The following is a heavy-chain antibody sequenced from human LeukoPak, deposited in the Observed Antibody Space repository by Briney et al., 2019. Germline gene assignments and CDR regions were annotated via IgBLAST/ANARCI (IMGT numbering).Heavy chain of an antibody. D-gene: IGHD3-10*01. Sequence: SETLSLTCASYGGSFSGYYWRWIRQPPGKGLEWIGEINHSGSTNYNPSLKSRVTISVDTSKNQFSLKLSSVTAADTAVYYCARVRSYYYGSGSYVDYWGQGTLVTVSS. V-gene: IGHV4-34*01. CDR3: ARVRSYYYGSGSYVDY. CDR1: GGSFSGYY. CDR2: INHSGST. J-gene: IGHJ4*02.